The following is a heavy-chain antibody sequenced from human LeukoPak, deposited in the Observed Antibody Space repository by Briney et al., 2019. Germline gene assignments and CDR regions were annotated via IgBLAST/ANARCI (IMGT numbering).Heavy chain of an antibody. Sequence: GRSLRLSCAASGFTFDDYAMHWVRQAPGKGLEWVSGISWNSGSIGYADSVKGRFTISRDNAKNSLYLQMNSLRAEDTAVYYCARGYCSGGSCYSPVAWGQGTLVTVSS. V-gene: IGHV3-9*01. D-gene: IGHD2-15*01. CDR3: ARGYCSGGSCYSPVA. CDR2: ISWNSGSI. CDR1: GFTFDDYA. J-gene: IGHJ5*02.